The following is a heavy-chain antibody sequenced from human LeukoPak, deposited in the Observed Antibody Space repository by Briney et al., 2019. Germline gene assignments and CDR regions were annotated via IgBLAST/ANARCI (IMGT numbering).Heavy chain of an antibody. CDR2: LSGSGGST. J-gene: IGHJ4*02. Sequence: GGSLRLSCAASGFTFSSYAMSWVRQAPGKGLEWVSALSGSGGSTYYADSVKGRFTISRDNSQNTLSLQMNSLRAEDAAVYYCAKGLDSSGYSKYYFDSWGQGTLVTVSA. V-gene: IGHV3-23*01. CDR3: AKGLDSSGYSKYYFDS. D-gene: IGHD3-22*01. CDR1: GFTFSSYA.